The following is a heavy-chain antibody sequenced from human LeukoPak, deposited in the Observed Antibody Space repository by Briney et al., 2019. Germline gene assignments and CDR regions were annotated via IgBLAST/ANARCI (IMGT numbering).Heavy chain of an antibody. J-gene: IGHJ4*02. Sequence: PSETLSLTCTVSGDSISTSSYYWGWIRQPPGKGLEWLGSIYYSGSTYYNPSLKSRVTISVDTSKNQFSLNLYSVTAADAAVFYCARSYYYDYRQIDYWGQGTLVTVSS. D-gene: IGHD3-22*01. CDR3: ARSYYYDYRQIDY. CDR2: IYYSGST. V-gene: IGHV4-39*01. CDR1: GDSISTSSYY.